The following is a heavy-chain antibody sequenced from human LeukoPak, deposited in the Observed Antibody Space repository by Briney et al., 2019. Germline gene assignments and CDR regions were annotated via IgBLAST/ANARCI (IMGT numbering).Heavy chain of an antibody. V-gene: IGHV1-18*01. D-gene: IGHD3-10*01. Sequence: ASVKVSCKASSYTFTSYGISWVRQAPGQGLEWMGWISAYNGNTNYAQKLQGRVTMTTDTSTSTAYMELRSLRSDDTAVYYCARDPGILWFGEFPTNWFDPWGQGTLVTVSS. CDR3: ARDPGILWFGEFPTNWFDP. J-gene: IGHJ5*02. CDR1: SYTFTSYG. CDR2: ISAYNGNT.